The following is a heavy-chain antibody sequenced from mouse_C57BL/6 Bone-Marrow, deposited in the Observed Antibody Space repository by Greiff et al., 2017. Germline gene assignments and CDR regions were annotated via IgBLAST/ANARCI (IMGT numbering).Heavy chain of an antibody. J-gene: IGHJ1*03. V-gene: IGHV1-69*01. CDR3: AGSICYYGSNCAFDY. D-gene: IGHD1-1*01. CDR2: IDPSGSYT. CDR1: GYTFTSYW. Sequence: VQLQQPGAELVMPGASVKLSCKASGYTFTSYWMHWVKQRPGQGLEWIGEIDPSGSYTNYNQKFKGKSTLTVDKSSSTAYMQLSSLPSEDSAVXYCAGSICYYGSNCAFDYWGTGTTVTVSS.